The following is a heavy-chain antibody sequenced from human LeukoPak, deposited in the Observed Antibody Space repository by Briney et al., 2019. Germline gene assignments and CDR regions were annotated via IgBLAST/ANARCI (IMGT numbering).Heavy chain of an antibody. CDR1: GGSISSSSYY. CDR2: IYYSGST. CDR3: ARDSGSYYRPDLYYFDY. V-gene: IGHV4-39*07. D-gene: IGHD1-26*01. Sequence: SETLSLTCTVSGGSISSSSYYWGWIRQPPGKGLEWIGSIYYSGSTYYNPSLKSRVTISVDTSKNQFSLKLSSVTAADTAVYYYARDSGSYYRPDLYYFDYWGQGTLVTVSS. J-gene: IGHJ4*02.